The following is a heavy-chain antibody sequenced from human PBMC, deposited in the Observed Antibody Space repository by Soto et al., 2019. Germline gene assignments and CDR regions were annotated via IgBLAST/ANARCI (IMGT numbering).Heavy chain of an antibody. Sequence: GGSLRLSCAASGFTFSSYSMNWVRQAPGKGLEWVSSIGSSSYIYYADSVKGRFTISRDNSKNTLYLQMNSLRAEDTAVYYCAKDLDTAMVTVVDYWGQGTLVTVSS. J-gene: IGHJ4*02. CDR3: AKDLDTAMVTVVDY. CDR1: GFTFSSYS. V-gene: IGHV3-21*04. D-gene: IGHD5-18*01. CDR2: IGSSSYI.